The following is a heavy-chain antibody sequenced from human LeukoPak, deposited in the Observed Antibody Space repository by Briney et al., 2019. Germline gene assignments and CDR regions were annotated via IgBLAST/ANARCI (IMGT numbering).Heavy chain of an antibody. D-gene: IGHD2-2*01. CDR1: GFSFSSYN. Sequence: GGSLRLSCAASGFSFSSYNMKWVRQAPGKGLEWVSFISTTSTYIYYADSVKGRFTVSRDNSKNLLYLQMDSLRVEDTAVYYCARAGTCSSTSCDGGVEYWGQGTLVTVSS. J-gene: IGHJ4*02. CDR3: ARAGTCSSTSCDGGVEY. V-gene: IGHV3-21*06. CDR2: ISTTSTYI.